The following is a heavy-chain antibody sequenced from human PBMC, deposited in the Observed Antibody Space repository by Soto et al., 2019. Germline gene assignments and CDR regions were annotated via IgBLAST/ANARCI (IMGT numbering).Heavy chain of an antibody. CDR3: ARGGVLSGWFDP. CDR2: INPSGGST. V-gene: IGHV1-46*01. D-gene: IGHD3-10*01. Sequence: QVQLVQSGAEVKKPGASVKVSCKASGYTFTSYYMHWLRQAPGQGLEWMGIINPSGGSTSYAQTFQGRVTMTRDASTSTVYMELSSLRSEDTAVYDGARGGVLSGWFDPWGQGTLVTVSS. CDR1: GYTFTSYY. J-gene: IGHJ5*02.